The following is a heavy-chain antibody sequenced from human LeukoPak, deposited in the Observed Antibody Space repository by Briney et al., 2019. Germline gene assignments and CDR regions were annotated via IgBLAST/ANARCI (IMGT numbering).Heavy chain of an antibody. CDR2: ISSSSSYK. CDR1: GFSFSTYS. V-gene: IGHV3-21*01. CDR3: ARAGYSYGSVYWFDP. D-gene: IGHD5-18*01. Sequence: GGSLRLSCVASGFSFSTYSMNWVRQAPGKGLEWVSSISSSSSYKYYADSVKGRFTISRDNAKNSLYLQMSSLRAEDMAVYYCARAGYSYGSVYWFDPWGQGTLVTVSS. J-gene: IGHJ5*02.